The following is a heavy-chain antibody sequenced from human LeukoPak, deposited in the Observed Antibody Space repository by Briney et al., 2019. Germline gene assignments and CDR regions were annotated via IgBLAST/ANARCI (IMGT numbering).Heavy chain of an antibody. Sequence: SETLSLTCTVSGGSISSSSYYWGWIRQPPGKGLEWIGSIYYSGSTYYNPSLKSRVTISVDTSKNQFSLKLSSVTAADTAVYYCARGWGYGGKKGPLRYWGQGTLVTVSS. CDR3: ARGWGYGGKKGPLRY. CDR2: IYYSGST. CDR1: GGSISSSSYY. V-gene: IGHV4-39*01. D-gene: IGHD4-23*01. J-gene: IGHJ4*02.